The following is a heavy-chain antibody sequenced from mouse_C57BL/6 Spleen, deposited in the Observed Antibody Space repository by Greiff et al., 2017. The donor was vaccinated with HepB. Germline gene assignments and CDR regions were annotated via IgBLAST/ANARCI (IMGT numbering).Heavy chain of an antibody. Sequence: QVQLQQSGPELVKPGASVKISCKASGYAFSSSWMNWVKQRPGKGLEWIGRIYPGDGDTNYNGKFKGKATLTADKSSSTAYMQLSSLTSEDSAVYFCAREYYYGSSPNYYAMDYWGQGTSVTVSS. D-gene: IGHD1-1*01. CDR1: GYAFSSSW. CDR3: AREYYYGSSPNYYAMDY. J-gene: IGHJ4*01. CDR2: IYPGDGDT. V-gene: IGHV1-82*01.